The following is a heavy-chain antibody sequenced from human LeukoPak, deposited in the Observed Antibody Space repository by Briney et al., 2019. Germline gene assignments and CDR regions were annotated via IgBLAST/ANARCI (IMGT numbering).Heavy chain of an antibody. CDR2: ISGSGGST. CDR3: AKDPVYYYGSGSYEISRNWFDP. J-gene: IGHJ5*02. Sequence: GGSLRLSCAASGFTFSSYAMSWVRQAPGKGLEWVSAISGSGGSTYYADSVKGRFTISRDNSKNTLYLQMNSLRAEDTAVYYCAKDPVYYYGSGSYEISRNWFDPWGQGTLVTVSS. CDR1: GFTFSSYA. D-gene: IGHD3-10*01. V-gene: IGHV3-23*01.